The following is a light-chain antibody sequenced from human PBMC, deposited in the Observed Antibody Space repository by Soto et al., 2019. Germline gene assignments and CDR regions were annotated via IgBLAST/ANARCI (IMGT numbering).Light chain of an antibody. CDR1: QSISSSY. V-gene: IGKV3-20*01. Sequence: IVLLPSPGYLSFSPGETXXLXXXXSQSISSSYLAWYQQKPGQAPRLLIYGASSRATGIPDRFSGSGSGTDFTLTISRLEPEDSAVYYCQQYRYSPATFGQGTKVDIK. J-gene: IGKJ1*01. CDR2: GAS. CDR3: QQYRYSPAT.